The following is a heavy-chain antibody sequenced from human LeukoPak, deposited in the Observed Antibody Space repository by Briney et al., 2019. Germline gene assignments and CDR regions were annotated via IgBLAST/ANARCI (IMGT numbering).Heavy chain of an antibody. CDR2: IKVDGREK. Sequence: PGGSLRLPCAASGFTFSSYWMSWVRQAPGRGLEWVAKIKVDGREKDYLDSVKGRFTISRDNAKNSLYLQMDSLRAEDTAMYYCARDSRGGFDCWGQATLVTVSS. J-gene: IGHJ4*02. CDR3: ARDSRGGFDC. D-gene: IGHD3-10*01. CDR1: GFTFSSYW. V-gene: IGHV3-7*01.